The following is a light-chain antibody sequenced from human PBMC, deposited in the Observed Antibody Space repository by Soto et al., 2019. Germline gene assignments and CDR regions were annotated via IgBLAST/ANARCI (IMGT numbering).Light chain of an antibody. CDR1: NSDVGSYNL. Sequence: QSALTQPASVSGSPGQSTTISCTGTNSDVGSYNLVSWYQQHPGKAPKVMIYEVSKRPSGVPNRFSGSKSGNTASLTISGLQAEDEADYYCCSYAGSSTYVFGTGTKVTVL. CDR3: CSYAGSSTYV. J-gene: IGLJ1*01. CDR2: EVS. V-gene: IGLV2-23*02.